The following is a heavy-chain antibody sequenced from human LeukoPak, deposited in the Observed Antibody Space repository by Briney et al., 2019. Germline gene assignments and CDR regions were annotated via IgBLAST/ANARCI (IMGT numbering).Heavy chain of an antibody. CDR3: ARGLLGYGSGWLGLAFDI. Sequence: SETLSLTCTVSGGSISDYYWTWIRQPPGKGLEWVGYNYYSGSTNYNPSLKSRLTISVDTSKSQFSLKLSSVTAADTVVYYCARGLLGYGSGWLGLAFDIWGQGTMVSVSS. V-gene: IGHV4-59*01. D-gene: IGHD6-25*01. CDR1: GGSISDYY. J-gene: IGHJ3*02. CDR2: NYYSGST.